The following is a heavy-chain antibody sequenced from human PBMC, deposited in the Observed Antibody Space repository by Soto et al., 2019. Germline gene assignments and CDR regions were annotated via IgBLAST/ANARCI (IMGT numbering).Heavy chain of an antibody. Sequence: EVQLVDAGGDLVQPGGSLRLSCAASGFTFSTHWMSWVRQAPGKGLEWVANIKEDGSETYYADSVRGRFTSSRDNAKNSLFLKMNGLRVEDTALYYCAKDVRWGQGTLVTVSS. CDR3: AKDVR. CDR2: IKEDGSET. J-gene: IGHJ4*02. V-gene: IGHV3-7*05. CDR1: GFTFSTHW.